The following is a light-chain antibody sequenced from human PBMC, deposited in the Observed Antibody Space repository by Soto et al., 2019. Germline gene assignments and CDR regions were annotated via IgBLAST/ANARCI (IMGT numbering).Light chain of an antibody. CDR1: QSISSW. CDR2: KAS. J-gene: IGKJ1*01. V-gene: IGKV1-5*03. CDR3: QQYNRVPWT. Sequence: DIQMTQSPSTLSASVGDRVTITCRASQSISSWLAWYQQKPGKAPKLLIYKASSLESGVPSRFSGSGSGTEFTLTISSLQPDDFATYYCQQYNRVPWTFGQGTKVEIK.